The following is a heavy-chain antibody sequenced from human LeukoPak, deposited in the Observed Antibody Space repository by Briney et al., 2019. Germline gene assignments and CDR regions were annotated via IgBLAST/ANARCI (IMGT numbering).Heavy chain of an antibody. CDR2: ITPILGIA. CDR3: ARVPAASSSYYFDY. J-gene: IGHJ4*02. D-gene: IGHD6-6*01. Sequence: SVKVSCKASGGTFSSYAISWVRQAPGQGLEWMGRITPILGIANYAQKFQGRVTITADKSTSTAYMELSSLRSEDTAVYYCARVPAASSSYYFDYWGQGTLVTVSS. V-gene: IGHV1-69*04. CDR1: GGTFSSYA.